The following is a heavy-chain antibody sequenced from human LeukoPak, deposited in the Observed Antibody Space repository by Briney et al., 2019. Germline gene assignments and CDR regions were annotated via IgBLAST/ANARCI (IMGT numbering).Heavy chain of an antibody. D-gene: IGHD6-13*01. V-gene: IGHV1-18*01. J-gene: IGHJ4*02. Sequence: ASVKVSCKASGDTFTSYGISWMRQAPGQGLEWMGWISAYNGNTNYAQRLQGRVTMTTDTSTSTAYMELRSLRSDDTAVYYCAKWDSSSWYDSYFDYWGQGTLVTVSS. CDR2: ISAYNGNT. CDR1: GDTFTSYG. CDR3: AKWDSSSWYDSYFDY.